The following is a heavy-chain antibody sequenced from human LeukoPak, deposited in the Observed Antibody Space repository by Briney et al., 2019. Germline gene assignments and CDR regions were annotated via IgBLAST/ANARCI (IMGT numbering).Heavy chain of an antibody. CDR3: ARPLSRSSGWYGFDY. V-gene: IGHV5-51*01. J-gene: IGHJ4*02. D-gene: IGHD6-19*01. CDR1: GCHFTSYW. Sequence: GEGLKISFEGAGCHFTSYWIGWGRPMPGKGGGWMGIIYPGDSDTRYSPSFQGQVTISAAKSISTAYLQWSSLKASDTAMYYCARPLSRSSGWYGFDYWGQGTLVTVSS. CDR2: IYPGDSDT.